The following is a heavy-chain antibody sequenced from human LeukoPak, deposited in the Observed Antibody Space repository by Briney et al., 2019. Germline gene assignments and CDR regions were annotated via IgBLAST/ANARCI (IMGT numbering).Heavy chain of an antibody. Sequence: PSETLSLTCTVSGGSISSYFWSWIRQPPGKGLEWIGYIYYSGSTNYNPSLKSRVTISVDTSKNHFSLKLSSVTAADTAVYYCAREGGDYYGPGSYYHTIDYWGQGTLVTVSS. CDR3: AREGGDYYGPGSYYHTIDY. CDR2: IYYSGST. V-gene: IGHV4-59*01. CDR1: GGSISSYF. D-gene: IGHD3-10*01. J-gene: IGHJ4*02.